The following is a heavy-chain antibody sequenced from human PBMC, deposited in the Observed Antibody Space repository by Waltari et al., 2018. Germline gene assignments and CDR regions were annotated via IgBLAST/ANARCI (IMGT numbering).Heavy chain of an antibody. D-gene: IGHD6-13*01. J-gene: IGHJ6*02. CDR2: INPNSGCT. CDR1: GYTFTGYY. CDR3: ARVASEQQLSYYGMDV. V-gene: IGHV1-2*06. Sequence: QVQLVQSGAEVKKPGASVKVSCKASGYTFTGYYMHWVRQAPGQGLEWMGRINPNSGCTNYAQKFQVRVTMTRDTSISTAYMELSRLRSDDTAVYYCARVASEQQLSYYGMDVWGQGTTVTVSS.